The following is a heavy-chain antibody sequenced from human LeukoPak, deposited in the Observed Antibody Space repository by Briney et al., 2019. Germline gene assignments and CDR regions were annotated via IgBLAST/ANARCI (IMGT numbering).Heavy chain of an antibody. Sequence: GGSLRLSCAASGFTVSSNYMSWVRQAPGKGLEWVSVICSGGSTYYADSVKGRFTISRDNSKNTLYLQMNSLKTEDTAVYYCTAEGFLEWLFWYFDYWGQGTLVTVSS. CDR2: ICSGGST. CDR1: GFTVSSNY. D-gene: IGHD3-3*01. J-gene: IGHJ4*02. V-gene: IGHV3-53*01. CDR3: TAEGFLEWLFWYFDY.